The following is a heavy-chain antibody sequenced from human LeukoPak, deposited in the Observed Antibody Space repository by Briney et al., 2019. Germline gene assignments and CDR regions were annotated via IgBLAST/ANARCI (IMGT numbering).Heavy chain of an antibody. CDR1: GFTFNIYA. D-gene: IGHD4-17*01. J-gene: IGHJ5*01. V-gene: IGHV3-23*01. Sequence: GGSLRLSCAASGFTFNIYAMSWVRQAPGKGLEWVAAIDRSGGSTFYADSVKGRFTISKDNSKNTLYLQINSLRVDDTAIYYCARGSHGEHDSWGQGTLVTVSS. CDR2: IDRSGGST. CDR3: ARGSHGEHDS.